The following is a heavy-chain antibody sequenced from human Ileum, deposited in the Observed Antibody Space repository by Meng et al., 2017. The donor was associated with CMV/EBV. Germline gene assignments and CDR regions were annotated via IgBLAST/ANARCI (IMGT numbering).Heavy chain of an antibody. V-gene: IGHV4-39*02. CDR3: ARLFGYSYGAIDY. Sequence: QLQLQESGPGLVKSSETLSLTCTVAGGSISNVLYYWGWIRQPPGKGLEWIGSIYYPGGTHYSPSLKSRVTISLATSKNHLSLMLSSVTAADTAVYYCARLFGYSYGAIDYWGQGTLVTVSS. CDR2: IYYPGGT. J-gene: IGHJ4*02. CDR1: GGSISNVLYY. D-gene: IGHD5-18*01.